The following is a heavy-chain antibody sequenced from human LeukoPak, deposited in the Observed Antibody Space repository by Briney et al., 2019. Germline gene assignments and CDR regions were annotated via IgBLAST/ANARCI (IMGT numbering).Heavy chain of an antibody. J-gene: IGHJ4*02. V-gene: IGHV3-48*04. CDR3: ARDGSQGLDY. D-gene: IGHD1-26*01. Sequence: GGSLRLSCAASGFTFSTYSMNWVRQAPGKGLEWVSYISSSSSTVYYADSVKGRFTISRDNAKNSLYLQMNSLRAEDTAVYYCARDGSQGLDYWGQGTLVTVSS. CDR1: GFTFSTYS. CDR2: ISSSSSTV.